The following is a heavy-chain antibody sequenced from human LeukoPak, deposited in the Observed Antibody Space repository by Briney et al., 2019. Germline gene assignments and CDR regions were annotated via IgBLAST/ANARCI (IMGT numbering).Heavy chain of an antibody. V-gene: IGHV3-7*04. Sequence: GGSLRLSCAASGFIFSDYWMSWVRQAPGKRPEWVADIRHDATETHYVDSVKGRFAISRDNAQNSLYLQMNSLGVDDTAVYYCAKDRRYGVYDWGPVDTWGQGTVVTVSS. D-gene: IGHD5/OR15-5a*01. CDR2: IRHDATET. CDR1: GFIFSDYW. J-gene: IGHJ5*02. CDR3: AKDRRYGVYDWGPVDT.